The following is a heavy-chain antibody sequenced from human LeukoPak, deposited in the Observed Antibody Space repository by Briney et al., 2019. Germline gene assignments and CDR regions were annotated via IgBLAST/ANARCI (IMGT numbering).Heavy chain of an antibody. CDR2: ISAYNGNT. CDR3: ARAAGAVAEDY. V-gene: IGHV1-18*01. CDR1: GYSFTSYG. D-gene: IGHD6-19*01. Sequence: ASVKVSCKASGYSFTSYGITWLRQAPGQGLEWMEWISAYNGNTNYAQKLQGRVTMTTDTSTSTAYMELRSLRSDDTAVYYCARAAGAVAEDYWGQGTLVTVSS. J-gene: IGHJ4*02.